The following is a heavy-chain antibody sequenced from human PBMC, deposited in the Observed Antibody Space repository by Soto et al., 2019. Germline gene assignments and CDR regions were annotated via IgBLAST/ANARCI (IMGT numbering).Heavy chain of an antibody. J-gene: IGHJ4*02. CDR2: ISGSGGST. D-gene: IGHD3-3*01. Sequence: EVQLLESGGGLVQPGGSLRLSCAASGFTFSSYAMSWVRQAPGKGLEWVSAISGSGGSTYYADSVKGRFTISRDNSKNTLYLQMNSLRAEDTAVYYCAKDLPYDDFWSGYGGGGYWGQGTLVTVSS. CDR3: AKDLPYDDFWSGYGGGGY. CDR1: GFTFSSYA. V-gene: IGHV3-23*01.